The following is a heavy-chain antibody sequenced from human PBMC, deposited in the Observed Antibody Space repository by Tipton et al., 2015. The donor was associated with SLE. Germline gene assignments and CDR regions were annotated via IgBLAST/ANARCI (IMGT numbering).Heavy chain of an antibody. CDR3: AKKAAHFDWLSLPHYFDY. V-gene: IGHV3-30*04. Sequence: AAFGFSFSSHAMHWVRQAPGKGLEWVAVVSFDGSNTYYADSVKGRFTIARDSSKNTVYLQMNSLRGDDTAVYYCAKKAAHFDWLSLPHYFDYWGRGTLVTVSS. D-gene: IGHD3-9*01. CDR1: GFSFSSHA. J-gene: IGHJ4*02. CDR2: VSFDGSNT.